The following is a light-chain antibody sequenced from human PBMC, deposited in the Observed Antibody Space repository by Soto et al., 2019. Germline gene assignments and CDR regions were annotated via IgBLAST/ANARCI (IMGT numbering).Light chain of an antibody. V-gene: IGLV2-14*01. CDR1: SSDVGGYNF. CDR2: EVS. CDR3: ASYTTATTWA. J-gene: IGLJ3*02. Sequence: QSVLTQPASVSGSPGQSITISCTGTSSDVGGYNFVSWYQHHPGKAPKLIIYEVSRRPSGVSNRFSGSKSANTASLTISGLQAEDEANYFCASYTTATTWAFGGGTKVTVL.